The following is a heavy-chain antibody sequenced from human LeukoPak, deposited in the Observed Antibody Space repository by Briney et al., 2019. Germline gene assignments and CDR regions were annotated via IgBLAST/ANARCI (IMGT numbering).Heavy chain of an antibody. CDR3: ARGGGDYYDSSGYYYVNFDY. CDR1: GVSFSGYY. D-gene: IGHD3-22*01. J-gene: IGHJ4*02. CDR2: INHSGST. Sequence: PSETLSLTCAVDGVSFSGYYWSWIRQPPGKGREWIGEINHSGSTNYNPSLKSRVTISVDTSKNQFSLKLSSVTAADTAVYYCARGGGDYYDSSGYYYVNFDYWGQGTLVTVSS. V-gene: IGHV4-34*01.